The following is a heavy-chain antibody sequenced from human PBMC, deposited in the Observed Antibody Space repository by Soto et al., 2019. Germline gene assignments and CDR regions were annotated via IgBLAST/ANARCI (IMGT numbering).Heavy chain of an antibody. D-gene: IGHD2-15*01. Sequence: EVHLVEPGGGLVQPGGSLRIFCGASGFTFSTYWMYWVRQAPGKGLVWVARINGDGSKTSYADYVKGRFTITRDNAKNTLYPQMNSLRAEDTALYYCARCQYCIGGTCYSAPDYWGKGTLVTVSS. CDR2: INGDGSKT. J-gene: IGHJ4*02. CDR3: ARCQYCIGGTCYSAPDY. CDR1: GFTFSTYW. V-gene: IGHV3-74*01.